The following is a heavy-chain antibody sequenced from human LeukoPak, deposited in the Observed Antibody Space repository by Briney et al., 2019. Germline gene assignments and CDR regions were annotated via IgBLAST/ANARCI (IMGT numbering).Heavy chain of an antibody. CDR1: GYTFTSYY. CDR2: INPSGGST. CDR3: ARARGYSGYESKFYYYGMDV. V-gene: IGHV1-46*01. J-gene: IGHJ6*02. Sequence: ASVKVSCKASGYTFTSYYMHWVRQAPGQGLEWMGIINPSGGSTSYAQKFQGRVTMTRDTSTSTVYMELSSLRSEDTAVYYCARARGYSGYESKFYYYGMDVWGQGTTVTVSS. D-gene: IGHD5-12*01.